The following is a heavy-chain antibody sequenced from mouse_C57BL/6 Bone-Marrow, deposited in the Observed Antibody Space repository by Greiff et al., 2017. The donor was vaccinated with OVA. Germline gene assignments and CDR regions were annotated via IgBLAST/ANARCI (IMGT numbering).Heavy chain of an antibody. D-gene: IGHD1-1*01. J-gene: IGHJ2*01. CDR3: ARPVTTVVAHDY. Sequence: QVQLQQPGAELVKPGASVKLSCKASGYTFTSYWMHWVKQRPGQGLEWIGMIHPNSGSTNYNAKFKSKATLTVDKSSSKAYMQLSSLTSEDSAVYYCARPVTTVVAHDYWGQGTTLTVSS. CDR2: IHPNSGST. CDR1: GYTFTSYW. V-gene: IGHV1-64*01.